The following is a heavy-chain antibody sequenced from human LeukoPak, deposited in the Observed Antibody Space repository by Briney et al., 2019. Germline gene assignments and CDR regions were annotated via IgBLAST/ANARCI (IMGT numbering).Heavy chain of an antibody. Sequence: GRSLRLSCAASGFTFSSYAMHWVRQAPGKGLEWVAVISYDGSNKYYADSVKGRFTISRDNSKNTLYLQMNSLRAEDTAVYYCARGKRFTKRAFWSGYYTHEYYFDYWGQGTLVTVSS. CDR3: ARGKRFTKRAFWSGYYTHEYYFDY. D-gene: IGHD3-3*01. J-gene: IGHJ4*02. CDR2: ISYDGSNK. CDR1: GFTFSSYA. V-gene: IGHV3-30-3*01.